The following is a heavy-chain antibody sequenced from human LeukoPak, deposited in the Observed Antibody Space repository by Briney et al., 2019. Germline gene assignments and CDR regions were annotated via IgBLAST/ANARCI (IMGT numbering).Heavy chain of an antibody. D-gene: IGHD3-9*01. CDR3: ATQANPTYFLDY. V-gene: IGHV3-30*02. Sequence: GGSLRLSCAASGFTFSSYGMHWVRQAPGKGLEWVAFIRYDGSNKYYADSVKGRFTISRDNSKNTLYLQMNSLRAEDTAVYYCATQANPTYFLDYWGQGTLVTVSS. CDR2: IRYDGSNK. CDR1: GFTFSSYG. J-gene: IGHJ4*02.